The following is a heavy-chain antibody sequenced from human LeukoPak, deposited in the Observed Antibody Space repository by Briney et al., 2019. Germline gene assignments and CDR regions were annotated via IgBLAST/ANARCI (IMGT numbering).Heavy chain of an antibody. CDR1: GYTFTTYA. CDR2: IVVGSGNT. V-gene: IGHV1-58*02. Sequence: GASVKVSCKASGYTFTTYAIQWVRQAPGQGLEWIGWIVVGSGNTNYAQKFQERVTITRDMSTSTAYMELSSLRSEDTAVYYCAADISDSSGWLEFDYWGQGTLVTVSS. D-gene: IGHD6-19*01. CDR3: AADISDSSGWLEFDY. J-gene: IGHJ4*02.